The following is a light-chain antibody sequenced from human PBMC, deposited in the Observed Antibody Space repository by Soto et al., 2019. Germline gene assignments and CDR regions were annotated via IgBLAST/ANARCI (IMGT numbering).Light chain of an antibody. CDR3: HQRQYWPPIT. CDR1: QSVTRY. V-gene: IGKV3-11*01. J-gene: IGKJ5*01. CDR2: DTS. Sequence: EIVFTHSPATLSLSPLELATLSCMASQSVTRYLVWYQQKPGQAPRLLIYDTSNRASGIPARFSGSGSGTDFTLTISSLEPEDFAVYYCHQRQYWPPITFGQGTRLEIK.